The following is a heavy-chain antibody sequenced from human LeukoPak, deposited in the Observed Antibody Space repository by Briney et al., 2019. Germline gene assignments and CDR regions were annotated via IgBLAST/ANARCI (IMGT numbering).Heavy chain of an antibody. CDR3: ARDGPMTQSGAFDI. CDR1: GGSINSYY. CDR2: IYYSGST. J-gene: IGHJ3*02. V-gene: IGHV4-59*01. D-gene: IGHD3-10*01. Sequence: ASGTPSLPCTVSGGSINSYYWSWIRQPPGEGLEWVGDIYYSGSTNYNPSLKSRVTISVDTSKNQFSLKLSSVTAADTAVYYCARDGPMTQSGAFDIWGQGTMVTVSS.